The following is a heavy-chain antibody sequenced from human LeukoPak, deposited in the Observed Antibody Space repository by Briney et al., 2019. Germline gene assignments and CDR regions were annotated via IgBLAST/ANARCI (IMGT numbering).Heavy chain of an antibody. J-gene: IGHJ3*02. CDR1: GYTFTGYY. CDR2: SNPNSGGT. Sequence: VASVKVSCKASGYTFTGYYMHWVRQAPGQGLEWMGWSNPNSGGTNYAQKFQGRVTMTRDTSISTAYMELSRLRSDDTAVYYCARGGVVVATIDAFDIWGQGTMVTVSS. CDR3: ARGGVVVATIDAFDI. D-gene: IGHD5-12*01. V-gene: IGHV1-2*02.